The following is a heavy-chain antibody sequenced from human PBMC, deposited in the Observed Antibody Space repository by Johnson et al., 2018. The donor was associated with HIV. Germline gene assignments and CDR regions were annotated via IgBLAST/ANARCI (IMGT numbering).Heavy chain of an antibody. V-gene: IGHV3-30-3*01. CDR3: VKDRDVHSSWYGGDGFYI. Sequence: QVQLVESGGGVVQPGRSLSLSCAASGFTFSSYAMYWVRQAPGKGLEWVAFISYDGSNKYYADSVKGRFTISRDNSKNTLYLQMNSLGAEDTALYYCVKDRDVHSSWYGGDGFYIWGQGTMVTVSS. CDR1: GFTFSSYA. J-gene: IGHJ3*02. D-gene: IGHD6-13*01. CDR2: ISYDGSNK.